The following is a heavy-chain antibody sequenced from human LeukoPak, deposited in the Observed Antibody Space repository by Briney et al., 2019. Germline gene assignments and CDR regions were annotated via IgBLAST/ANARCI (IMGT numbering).Heavy chain of an antibody. CDR2: ISTSSSYI. J-gene: IGHJ4*02. V-gene: IGHV3-21*01. CDR3: ARGGWAAAGVTFDY. CDR1: GFTFSSNS. Sequence: GGSLRLSCAASGFTFSSNSMNWVRQASGKGLEWVSSISTSSSYIYYADSLKGRFTISRDNAKNSLYLQMNSLRAEDTAVYYCARGGWAAAGVTFDYWGQGTLVTVSS. D-gene: IGHD6-13*01.